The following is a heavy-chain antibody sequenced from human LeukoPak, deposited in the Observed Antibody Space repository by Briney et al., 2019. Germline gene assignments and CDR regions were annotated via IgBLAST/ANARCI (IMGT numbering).Heavy chain of an antibody. CDR3: ARWGFSFDP. D-gene: IGHD3-10*01. CDR1: GGSFSGYY. Sequence: PSETLSLTCAVYGGSFSGYYRSWIRQPPGKGLEWIGEINHSGSTNYNPSLKSRVTISVDTSKNQFSLKLSSVTAADTAVYYCARWGFSFDPWGQGTLVTVSS. V-gene: IGHV4-34*01. CDR2: INHSGST. J-gene: IGHJ5*02.